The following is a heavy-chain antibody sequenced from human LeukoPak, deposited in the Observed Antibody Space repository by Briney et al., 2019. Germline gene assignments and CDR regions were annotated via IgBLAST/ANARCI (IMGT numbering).Heavy chain of an antibody. CDR2: IYYSGST. J-gene: IGHJ4*02. Sequence: SETLSLTCTVSGGSISSGDYYRSWIRQPPGKGLEWIGYIYYSGSTYYNPSLKSRVTISVDTSKNQFSLKLSSVTAADTAVYYCARDPVWSGSVPFDYWGQGTLVTVSS. CDR3: ARDPVWSGSVPFDY. CDR1: GGSISSGDYY. V-gene: IGHV4-30-4*08. D-gene: IGHD3-3*01.